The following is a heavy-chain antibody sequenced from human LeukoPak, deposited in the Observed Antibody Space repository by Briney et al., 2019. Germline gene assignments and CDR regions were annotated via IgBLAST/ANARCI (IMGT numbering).Heavy chain of an antibody. Sequence: SETLSLTCVVSGASISSGRNYWGWVRQSTGKGLEWIASVYFSGSSQYNPSLVSRAFISVDSSKNQVSLRLDSVTAVDSAVYHCARHLSGTTTAHYFDLWGQGTLVTVSS. CDR1: GASISSGRNY. CDR2: VYFSGSS. CDR3: ARHLSGTTTAHYFDL. D-gene: IGHD4-17*01. V-gene: IGHV4-39*01. J-gene: IGHJ4*02.